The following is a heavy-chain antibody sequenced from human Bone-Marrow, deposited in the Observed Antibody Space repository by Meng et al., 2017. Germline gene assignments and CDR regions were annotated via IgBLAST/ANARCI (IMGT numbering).Heavy chain of an antibody. D-gene: IGHD5-18*01. CDR1: GFTFSRFA. CDR3: ARVEPQMVTSYFDY. CDR2: ISYDGSNT. Sequence: GESLKISCAASGFTFSRFAIHWVRQAPGKGLEWVAVISYDGSNTYHADSVKGRFTISRDNSKNTLYLQMNTLRAEDTAVYYCARVEPQMVTSYFDYWGQGTLVTVSS. J-gene: IGHJ4*02. V-gene: IGHV3-30*01.